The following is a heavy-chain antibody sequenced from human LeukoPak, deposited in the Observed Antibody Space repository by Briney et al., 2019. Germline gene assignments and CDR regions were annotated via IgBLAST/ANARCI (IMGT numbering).Heavy chain of an antibody. Sequence: SETLSLTCSVTGVSIISSTYYWSWIRQPPGKGLEWIGYVLYTGSTNYNPSLKSRVTMSVDTSKNQLSLKLTSVTAADTAVYYCARPARDGYNFVFHYWGQGTLVTVSS. V-gene: IGHV4-61*05. J-gene: IGHJ4*02. D-gene: IGHD5-24*01. CDR1: GVSIISSTYY. CDR2: VLYTGST. CDR3: ARPARDGYNFVFHY.